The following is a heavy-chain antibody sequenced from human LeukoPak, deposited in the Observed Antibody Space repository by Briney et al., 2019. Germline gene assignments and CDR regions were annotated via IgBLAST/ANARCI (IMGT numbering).Heavy chain of an antibody. CDR2: IYYSGST. CDR3: ARGYDFWSGYPSYWYFDL. J-gene: IGHJ2*01. Sequence: SSETLSLTCTVSGGSISSYYWSWIRQPPGKGLEWIGYIYYSGSTNYNPSLKSRVTISVDTSKNQFSLKLSSVTAADTAVYYCARGYDFWSGYPSYWYFDLWGRGTLVTVSS. V-gene: IGHV4-59*01. CDR1: GGSISSYY. D-gene: IGHD3-3*01.